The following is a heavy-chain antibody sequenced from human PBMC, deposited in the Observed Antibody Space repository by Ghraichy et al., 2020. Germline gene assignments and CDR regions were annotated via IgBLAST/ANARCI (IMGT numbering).Heavy chain of an antibody. Sequence: SETLSLTCAVYGGSFSGYYWSWIRQPPGKGLEWIGEINHSGSTNYNPSLKSRVTISVDTSKNQFSLKLSSVTAADTAVYYCARGIHKFRIAAAGPLDYWGQGTLVTVSS. CDR3: ARGIHKFRIAAAGPLDY. CDR2: INHSGST. D-gene: IGHD6-13*01. V-gene: IGHV4-34*01. CDR1: GGSFSGYY. J-gene: IGHJ4*02.